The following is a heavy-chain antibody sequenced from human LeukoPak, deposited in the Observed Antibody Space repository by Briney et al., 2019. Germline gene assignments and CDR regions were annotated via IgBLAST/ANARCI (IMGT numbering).Heavy chain of an antibody. D-gene: IGHD3-10*02. J-gene: IGHJ6*04. Sequence: GGSLRLSCVASGFTFNTFAMIWVRQPPGKGLEWVSSIFQGGGEIHYADSVRGRFTISRDNAKNSLYLQMNSLRAEDTAVYYCAELGITMIGGVWGKGTTVTISS. CDR2: IFQGGGEI. CDR1: GFTFNTFA. CDR3: AELGITMIGGV. V-gene: IGHV3-23*01.